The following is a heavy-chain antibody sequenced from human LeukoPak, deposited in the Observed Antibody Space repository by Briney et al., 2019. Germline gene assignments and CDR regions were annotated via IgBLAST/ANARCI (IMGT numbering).Heavy chain of an antibody. J-gene: IGHJ6*02. CDR2: IYSGGST. D-gene: IGHD3-10*01. CDR1: GFTVSSNY. V-gene: IGHV3-66*01. Sequence: GGSLRLSCAASGFTVSSNYMSCVRQAPGKGLEWVSVIYSGGSTYYADSVKGRFTISRDNSKNTLYLQMNSLRAEDTAVYYCARDTLSGYYYYGMDVWGQGTTVTVSS. CDR3: ARDTLSGYYYYGMDV.